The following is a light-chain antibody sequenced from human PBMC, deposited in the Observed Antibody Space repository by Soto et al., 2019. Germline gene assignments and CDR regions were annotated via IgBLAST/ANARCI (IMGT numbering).Light chain of an antibody. CDR2: DAS. Sequence: EVVMTQSPATLSVSPGERATLSCRASQSVRSNLVWYQQKPGQAPRLLIYDASTRATGIPGRFSGSGSGTEVTLVISSLESEDFELSFCGQCDNWRNTFGNGTNVEVK. J-gene: IGKJ2*01. V-gene: IGKV3-15*01. CDR3: GQCDNWRNT. CDR1: QSVRSN.